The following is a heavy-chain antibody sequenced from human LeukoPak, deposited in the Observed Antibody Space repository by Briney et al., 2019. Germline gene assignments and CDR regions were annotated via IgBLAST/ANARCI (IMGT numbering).Heavy chain of an antibody. V-gene: IGHV1-18*01. J-gene: IGHJ4*02. CDR2: ISAYNGNT. D-gene: IGHD3-3*01. CDR1: GYTFTSYG. Sequence: GASVKVSCKASGYTFTSYGISWVRQAPGQGLEWMGWISAYNGNTNYAQKLQGRVTMTTDTSTSTAYMELRSLGSDDTAVYYCARDGIEVLRFLEWSLDYWGQGTLVTVSS. CDR3: ARDGIEVLRFLEWSLDY.